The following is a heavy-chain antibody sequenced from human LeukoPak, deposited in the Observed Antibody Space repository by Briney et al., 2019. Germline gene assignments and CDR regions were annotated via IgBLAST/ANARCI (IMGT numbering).Heavy chain of an antibody. CDR1: GFTFSSYA. CDR2: ISGSGGST. J-gene: IGHJ4*02. D-gene: IGHD3-10*01. Sequence: PGGSLRLSCAASGFTFSSYAMSWVRQAPGKGLEWVSAISGSGGSTYCADSVKGRFTISRDNSKNTLYLQMNSLRAEDTAVYYCAKDGPDYYGSGNFDYWGQGTLVTVSS. CDR3: AKDGPDYYGSGNFDY. V-gene: IGHV3-23*01.